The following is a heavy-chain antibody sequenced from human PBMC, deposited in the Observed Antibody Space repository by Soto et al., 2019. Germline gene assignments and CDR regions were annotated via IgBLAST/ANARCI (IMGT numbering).Heavy chain of an antibody. CDR1: GFTFSSYG. CDR3: AKAVFGESYYFDY. CDR2: ISYDGSNK. Sequence: QVQLVESGGGVVQPGRSLRLSCAASGFTFSSYGMHWVRQAPGKGLEWVAVISYDGSNKYYADSVKGRFTISRDNSKNTLYLQMNSLRAEDTAVYYCAKAVFGESYYFDYWGQGTLVTVSS. D-gene: IGHD3-10*02. V-gene: IGHV3-30*18. J-gene: IGHJ4*02.